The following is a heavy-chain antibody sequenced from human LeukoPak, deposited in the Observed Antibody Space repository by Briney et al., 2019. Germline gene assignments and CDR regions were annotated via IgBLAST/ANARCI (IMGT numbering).Heavy chain of an antibody. J-gene: IGHJ4*02. CDR3: ARRRDYYDSSGYYYGRFDY. D-gene: IGHD3-22*01. CDR2: INPNSGGT. CDR1: GYTFTGYY. Sequence: ASVKVSCKASGYTFTGYYMHWVRQAPGQGLEWMGWINPNSGGTNHAQKFQGRVTMTRDTSISTAYMELRSLRSDDTAVYYCARRRDYYDSSGYYYGRFDYWGQGTLVTVSS. V-gene: IGHV1-2*02.